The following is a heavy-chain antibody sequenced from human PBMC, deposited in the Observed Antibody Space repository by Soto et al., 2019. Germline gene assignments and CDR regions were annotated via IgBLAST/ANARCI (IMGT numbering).Heavy chain of an antibody. J-gene: IGHJ4*02. Sequence: EVQLLESGGGLVQPGGSLRLSCVASGFSFSSYAMSWVRQAPGKGLEWVSVISGSDGSTYYADSVKGRFTISRDNSKSTLYLQMNSLRAGDTAVYYCAKDRERDAWYEDYWGQGTLVTVSS. V-gene: IGHV3-23*01. D-gene: IGHD6-13*01. CDR3: AKDRERDAWYEDY. CDR1: GFSFSSYA. CDR2: ISGSDGST.